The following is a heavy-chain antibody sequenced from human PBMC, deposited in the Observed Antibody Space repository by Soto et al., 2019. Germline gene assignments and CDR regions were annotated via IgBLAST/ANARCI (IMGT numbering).Heavy chain of an antibody. CDR1: GGTFSSYA. D-gene: IGHD6-13*01. CDR2: IVPLFRTT. J-gene: IGHJ6*02. Sequence: QVQLVQSGAEAKKPGSSVKVSCKTSGGTFSSYAISWVRQAPGQGLERMGGIVPLFRTTNYAQKFQGRVTITADTSTSTVYMELSGLRSGDTAVYYCARRGYSSTWSNLLDRSGLDVWGQGTTVTVSS. V-gene: IGHV1-69*06. CDR3: ARRGYSSTWSNLLDRSGLDV.